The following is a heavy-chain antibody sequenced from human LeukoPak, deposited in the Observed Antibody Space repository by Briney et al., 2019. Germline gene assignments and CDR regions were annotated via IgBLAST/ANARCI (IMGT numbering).Heavy chain of an antibody. CDR3: ARVRGGSGYYYRAYYYGMDV. J-gene: IGHJ6*02. CDR2: IYPGDSDT. D-gene: IGHD3-22*01. Sequence: GESLKISCKGSGYSFTSYWIGWVRQMPGKGLEWIGIIYPGDSDTRYSPSFQGQVTISADKSISTAYLQWSSLKASDTAMYYCARVRGGSGYYYRAYYYGMDVWGQGTTVTVSS. V-gene: IGHV5-51*01. CDR1: GYSFTSYW.